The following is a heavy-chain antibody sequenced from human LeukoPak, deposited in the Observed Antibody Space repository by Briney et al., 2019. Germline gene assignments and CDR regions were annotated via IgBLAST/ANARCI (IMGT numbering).Heavy chain of an antibody. Sequence: VSSVDVSRKCSGCSFNRNAVNWVRQAPGQGLEWMGGISPMFPTPNYAQKFQDRVTITADESTTTVYMELSSLRSEETAVYYCARVSYYYGSGSYNNWFDPWGQGTLVTVSS. CDR2: ISPMFPTP. D-gene: IGHD3-10*01. V-gene: IGHV1-69*01. CDR1: GCSFNRNA. J-gene: IGHJ5*02. CDR3: ARVSYYYGSGSYNNWFDP.